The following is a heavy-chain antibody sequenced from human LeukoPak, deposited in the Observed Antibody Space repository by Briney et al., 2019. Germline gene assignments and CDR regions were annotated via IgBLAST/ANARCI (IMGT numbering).Heavy chain of an antibody. CDR1: RFTFSNYE. CDR3: AKGGGYEAQYYYYYLDV. D-gene: IGHD5-12*01. J-gene: IGHJ6*03. Sequence: PGGSLRLSCAASRFTFSNYEMTWVRQAPGKGLEWVSYISNSGTTIYYADSVKGRFTISRDNSKNTLYLQMKSLRAEDTAVYYCAKGGGYEAQYYYYYLDVWGKGTTVTISS. V-gene: IGHV3-48*03. CDR2: ISNSGTTI.